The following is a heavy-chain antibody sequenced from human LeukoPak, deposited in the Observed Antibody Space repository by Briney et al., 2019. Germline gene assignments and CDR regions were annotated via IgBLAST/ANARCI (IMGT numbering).Heavy chain of an antibody. CDR1: GFTVSSNY. J-gene: IGHJ4*02. D-gene: IGHD3-10*01. CDR3: ASSNYYGSGSYRYFDY. CDR2: IYSGGST. V-gene: IGHV3-53*01. Sequence: GGSLRLSCAASGFTVSSNYMSWVRQAPGKGLEWVSVIYSGGSTYYADSVKGRFTISRDNSKNTLYLQMNSLRAEDTAVYYCASSNYYGSGSYRYFDYWGQGTLVTVSS.